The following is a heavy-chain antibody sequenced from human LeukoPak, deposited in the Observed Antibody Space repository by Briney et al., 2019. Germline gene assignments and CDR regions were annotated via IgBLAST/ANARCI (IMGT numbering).Heavy chain of an antibody. D-gene: IGHD5-12*01. V-gene: IGHV3-21*01. CDR3: ARDRDIVATSDYGMDV. J-gene: IGHJ6*02. CDR1: GFTFSSYS. CDR2: IGSSSSYI. Sequence: GGSLRLSCAASGFTFSSYSMNWVRQAPGEGLEWVSSIGSSSSYIYYADSVKGRFTISRDNAKNSLYLQMNSLRAEDTAVYYCARDRDIVATSDYGMDVWGQGTTVTVSS.